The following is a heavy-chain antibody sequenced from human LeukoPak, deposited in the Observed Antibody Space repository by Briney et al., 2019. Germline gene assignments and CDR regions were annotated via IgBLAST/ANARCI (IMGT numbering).Heavy chain of an antibody. J-gene: IGHJ4*02. CDR1: GGSISGYY. Sequence: PSETLSLTCAFYGGSISGYYWSWIRQPPGKGLEWIGEINYSGSINYNPSLKSRVTISVDTSKNQFSLKLSSVTAADTAVYYCARDVGAGGYEYWGQGTPVTVSS. CDR3: ARDVGAGGYEY. CDR2: INYSGSI. D-gene: IGHD5-12*01. V-gene: IGHV4-34*01.